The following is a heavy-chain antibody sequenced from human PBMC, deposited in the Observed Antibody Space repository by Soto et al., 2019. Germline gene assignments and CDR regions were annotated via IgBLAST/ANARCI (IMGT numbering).Heavy chain of an antibody. CDR2: VNSDGSNT. CDR3: ARDLARDHGGYSDAFDI. D-gene: IGHD3-22*01. V-gene: IGHV3-74*01. Sequence: GGSLRLSCAASGFTFSSYWMHWVRQVPGKGLVWVSRVNSDGSNTVYADSVKGRFTISRDNAKNRLYLQMNSLRAEDTAVYYCARDLARDHGGYSDAFDIWGQGTMVTVSS. CDR1: GFTFSSYW. J-gene: IGHJ3*02.